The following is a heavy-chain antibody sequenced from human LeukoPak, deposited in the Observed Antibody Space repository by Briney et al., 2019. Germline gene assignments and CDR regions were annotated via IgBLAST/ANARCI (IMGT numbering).Heavy chain of an antibody. CDR3: ARGGHCTNGVCITQYYYYYMDV. CDR1: GYTFTGYY. CDR2: INPNSGGT. D-gene: IGHD2-8*01. Sequence: ASVKVSCRASGYTFTGYYMHWVRQAPGQGLEWMGWINPNSGGTNYAQKFQGRVTMTRDTSISTAYMELSRLRSDDTAVYYCARGGHCTNGVCITQYYYYYMDVWGKGTTVTVSS. V-gene: IGHV1-2*02. J-gene: IGHJ6*03.